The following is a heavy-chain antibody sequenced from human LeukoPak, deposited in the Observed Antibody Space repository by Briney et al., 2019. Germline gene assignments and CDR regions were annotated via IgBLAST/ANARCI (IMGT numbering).Heavy chain of an antibody. CDR2: INEDGSGK. CDR1: GFTFSNAW. Sequence: GGSLRLSCAASGFTFSNAWMSWARQAPGKGLEWLANINEDGSGKNYVDSVKGRFTISRDNAKNSLYLQMNNLRAEDTAVYYCARPRQDYWGQGTQVTVSS. V-gene: IGHV3-7*01. J-gene: IGHJ4*02. CDR3: ARPRQDY.